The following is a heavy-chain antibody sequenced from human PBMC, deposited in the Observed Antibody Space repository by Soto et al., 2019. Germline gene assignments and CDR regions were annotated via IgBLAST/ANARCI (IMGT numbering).Heavy chain of an antibody. J-gene: IGHJ1*01. CDR3: AKGVPGIAVAGTGYFQH. Sequence: PGGALRLSFAASGFTFCSYAMSWGRQAPGKALEWVSGIIGSGDSTYYADSVKGRFTISRDNSKNTLYLQMNSLRAEDTAVYYCAKGVPGIAVAGTGYFQHWGQGTLVTVSS. CDR2: IIGSGDST. D-gene: IGHD6-19*01. CDR1: GFTFCSYA. V-gene: IGHV3-23*01.